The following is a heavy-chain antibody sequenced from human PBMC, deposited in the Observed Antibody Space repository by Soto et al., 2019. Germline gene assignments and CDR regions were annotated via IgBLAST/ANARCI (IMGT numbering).Heavy chain of an antibody. J-gene: IGHJ6*02. CDR1: GFSFSSYA. Sequence: QVQLVESGGGVVQPGRSLRLSCAASGFSFSSYAMDWVRQAPGKGLDWVSIILYDGDIQYYADSVKGRFTISRDNSKNTLYLQMNSLRPEDTAVYYCARGRIVGTTRYYYGMDVWGQGTTVTVSS. V-gene: IGHV3-30-3*01. CDR2: ILYDGDIQ. D-gene: IGHD1-7*01. CDR3: ARGRIVGTTRYYYGMDV.